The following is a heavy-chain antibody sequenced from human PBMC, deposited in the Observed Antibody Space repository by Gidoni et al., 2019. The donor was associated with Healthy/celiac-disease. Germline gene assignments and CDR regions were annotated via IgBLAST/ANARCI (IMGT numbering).Heavy chain of an antibody. J-gene: IGHJ4*02. CDR3: ARGVGGTTRMYYFDY. D-gene: IGHD2-15*01. Sequence: EVQLVESGGGLVQPGGSLRLSCAASGFTVSSNYMSWVRPAPGKGLEWGSVIYSGGSTYYADSVKGRFTISRDNSKNTLYLQMNSLRAEDTAVYYCARGVGGTTRMYYFDYWGQGTLVTVSS. V-gene: IGHV3-66*02. CDR2: IYSGGST. CDR1: GFTVSSNY.